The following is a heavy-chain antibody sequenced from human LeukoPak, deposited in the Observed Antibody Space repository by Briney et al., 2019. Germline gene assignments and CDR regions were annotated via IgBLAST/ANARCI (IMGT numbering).Heavy chain of an antibody. Sequence: GGSLRLSCAASGFTFSSYAMSWVHQAPGKGLEWVSAISGSGGSTYYADSVKGRFTISRDNSKNTLYLQMNSLRAEDTAVYYCAKDTTVVTLIEYYFDYWGQGTLVTVSS. J-gene: IGHJ4*02. CDR2: ISGSGGST. CDR3: AKDTTVVTLIEYYFDY. V-gene: IGHV3-23*01. CDR1: GFTFSSYA. D-gene: IGHD4-23*01.